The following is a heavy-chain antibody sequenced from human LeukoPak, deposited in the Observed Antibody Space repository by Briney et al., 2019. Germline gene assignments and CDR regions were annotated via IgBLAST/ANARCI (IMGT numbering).Heavy chain of an antibody. CDR2: IYYSGST. V-gene: IGHV4-59*01. J-gene: IGHJ2*01. D-gene: IGHD6-13*01. CDR1: GGSISGYY. Sequence: PSETLSLTCTVSGGSISGYYWNWVRQPPGKGLEWIGYIYYSGSTKYNPSLKSRVTISVDTSKNQFSPKLISVTAADTAVYYCARGAAGTYWSFDLWGRGTLVTVSS. CDR3: ARGAAGTYWSFDL.